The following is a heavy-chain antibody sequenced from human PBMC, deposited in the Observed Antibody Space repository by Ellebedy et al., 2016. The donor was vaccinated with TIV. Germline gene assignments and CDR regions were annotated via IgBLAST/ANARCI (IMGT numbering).Heavy chain of an antibody. CDR2: INNDGNST. CDR1: GFTFSSYW. Sequence: GESLKISCAASGFTFSSYWMHWVRQAPGKGLVWVSRINNDGNSTSYAYSVKGRITISRDNAKNFLYVQMKSLRPEDTAVDYCAKDLGDYGVASGAFEMWGQGTMVTVSA. J-gene: IGHJ3*02. CDR3: AKDLGDYGVASGAFEM. V-gene: IGHV3-74*01. D-gene: IGHD4-17*01.